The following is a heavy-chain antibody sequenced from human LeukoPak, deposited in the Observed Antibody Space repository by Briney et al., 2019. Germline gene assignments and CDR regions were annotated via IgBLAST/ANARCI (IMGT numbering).Heavy chain of an antibody. CDR1: GFTFSTYA. CDR2: IRGSGDST. J-gene: IGHJ4*02. D-gene: IGHD3-10*01. CDR3: AKDSHPGSGSYYKGNFDY. V-gene: IGHV3-23*01. Sequence: GGSLRLSCAASGFTFSTYAMSWVRQAPGKGLEWVSAIRGSGDSTYYADSVKGRFTISRDNSRNTLYLQMNSLRAEDTALYYCAKDSHPGSGSYYKGNFDYWGQGTLVTVSS.